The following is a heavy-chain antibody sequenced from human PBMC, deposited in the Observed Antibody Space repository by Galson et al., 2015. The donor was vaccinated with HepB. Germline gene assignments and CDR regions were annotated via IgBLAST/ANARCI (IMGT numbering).Heavy chain of an antibody. CDR2: ISYDGSNK. D-gene: IGHD5-12*01. Sequence: SLRLSCAASGFTFSSYAMHWVRQAPGKGLEWVAVISYDGSNKYYADSVKGRFTISRDNSKNTLYLQMNSLRAEDTAVYYCARDPGYSGYDPYFDYWGQGTLVTVSS. V-gene: IGHV3-30*04. CDR1: GFTFSSYA. CDR3: ARDPGYSGYDPYFDY. J-gene: IGHJ4*02.